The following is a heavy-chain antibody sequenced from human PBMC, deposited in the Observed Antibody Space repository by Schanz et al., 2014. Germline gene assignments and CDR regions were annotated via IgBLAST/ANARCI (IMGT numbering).Heavy chain of an antibody. CDR1: GFSFGTYA. CDR3: ARLDPYCRSGTCSRAFDF. Sequence: EVQLLESGGGLVQPGGSLRLSCAASGFSFGTYAMSWVRQAPGKGLLWVSRIKSDGSSTSYADSVKGRFTISRDNAKNTLFLQMNSLRTEDTAVYYCARLDPYCRSGTCSRAFDFWGQGTLVTVSS. V-gene: IGHV3-74*02. J-gene: IGHJ4*02. CDR2: IKSDGSST. D-gene: IGHD2-15*01.